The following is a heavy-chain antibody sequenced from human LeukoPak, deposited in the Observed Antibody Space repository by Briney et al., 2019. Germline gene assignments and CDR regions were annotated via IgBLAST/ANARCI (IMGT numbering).Heavy chain of an antibody. CDR2: IWYDGSNK. CDR1: GFTFSSYG. CDR3: AKDITMVRGVIY. J-gene: IGHJ4*02. D-gene: IGHD3-10*01. Sequence: PGGSLRLSCAASGFTFSSYGMHWVRQAPGKGLEWVAVIWYDGSNKYYADSVKGRFTISRDNSKNTLYLQMNSLRAEDTAVYYCAKDITMVRGVIYWGQGTLVTVSS. V-gene: IGHV3-33*06.